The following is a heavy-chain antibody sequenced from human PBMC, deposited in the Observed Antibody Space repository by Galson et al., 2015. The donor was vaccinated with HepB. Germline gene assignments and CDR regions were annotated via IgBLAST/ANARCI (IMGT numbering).Heavy chain of an antibody. V-gene: IGHV1-69*13. Sequence: SVKVSCKASGGTFSSYAISWVRQAPGQGLEWMGGIIPIFGTANYAQKFQGRVTITADESTSTAYMELSSLRSEDTAVYYCARDPPRSGSYRGWFDPWGQGTLVTVSS. CDR1: GGTFSSYA. CDR3: ARDPPRSGSYRGWFDP. D-gene: IGHD3-10*01. J-gene: IGHJ5*02. CDR2: IIPIFGTA.